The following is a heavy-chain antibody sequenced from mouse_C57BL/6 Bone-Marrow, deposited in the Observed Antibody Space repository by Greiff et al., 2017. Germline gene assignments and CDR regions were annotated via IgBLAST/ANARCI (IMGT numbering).Heavy chain of an antibody. Sequence: QVQLQQPGAELVMPGASVKLSCKASGYTFTSYWMHWVKQRPGQGLEWIGEIDPSDSYTNYNQKFKGKSTLTVDKSSSTAYMQLSSLTSEDSAVYDCARELVTTFAYWGQGTLVTVSA. D-gene: IGHD2-2*01. V-gene: IGHV1-69*01. CDR1: GYTFTSYW. CDR3: ARELVTTFAY. J-gene: IGHJ3*01. CDR2: IDPSDSYT.